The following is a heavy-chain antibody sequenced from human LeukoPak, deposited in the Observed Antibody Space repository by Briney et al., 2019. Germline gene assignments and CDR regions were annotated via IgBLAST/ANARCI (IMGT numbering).Heavy chain of an antibody. Sequence: GASVKVSCKVSGYTLTELSMHWVRQAPGKGLEWMGGFDPEDGETIYAQKFQGRVTMTEDTSTDTAYMELSSLRSEDTAVYYCATRGDQLPRSYYYYMDVWGKGTTVTVSS. D-gene: IGHD2-2*01. V-gene: IGHV1-24*01. CDR1: GYTLTELS. CDR3: ATRGDQLPRSYYYYMDV. J-gene: IGHJ6*03. CDR2: FDPEDGET.